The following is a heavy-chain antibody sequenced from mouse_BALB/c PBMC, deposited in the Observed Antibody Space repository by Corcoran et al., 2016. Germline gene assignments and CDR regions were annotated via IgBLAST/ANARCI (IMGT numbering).Heavy chain of an antibody. V-gene: IGHV1-26*01. CDR1: GYTFTDYY. Sequence: EVQLQQSGPELVKPGASVKMSCKASGYTFTDYYMKWMKQSLGKSLEWIGDVNPNNGDTNYDQKFKGKATLTVDKSSSTAYMQLNSLTSEDAAVYYCARDRDWYFDVWGAWTTVTVSA. J-gene: IGHJ1*01. CDR2: VNPNNGDT. D-gene: IGHD2-14*01. CDR3: ARDRDWYFDV.